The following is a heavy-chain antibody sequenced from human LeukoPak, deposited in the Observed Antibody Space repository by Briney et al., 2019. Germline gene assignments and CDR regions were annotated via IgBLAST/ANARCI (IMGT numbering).Heavy chain of an antibody. J-gene: IGHJ4*02. Sequence: PGGSLRLSCAPSGFSFHTYSMNWVRQAPGEGLELCSYISPSSTIFYPDSVRARFTISRDNDKNSLYLQMNSLRVEHTAVYYCARELRGENFDFWGQGTLVTVSA. V-gene: IGHV3-48*01. D-gene: IGHD3-10*01. CDR1: GFSFHTYS. CDR2: ISPSSTI. CDR3: ARELRGENFDF.